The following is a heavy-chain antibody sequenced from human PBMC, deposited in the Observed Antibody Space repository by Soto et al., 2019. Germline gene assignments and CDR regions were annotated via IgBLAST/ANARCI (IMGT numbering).Heavy chain of an antibody. J-gene: IGHJ4*02. V-gene: IGHV3-23*01. Sequence: GGSLRLGFAASRFTFSDYAITWVRQAPGKWLESVSGIYVNCAGIQYADSVMGSFTNSRDNSKNTLYLKMNSLRAEDTDVYYCAKDVISGDGFWLMDHWGQGTLVTVSS. CDR2: IYVNCAGI. CDR3: AKDVISGDGFWLMDH. D-gene: IGHD2-21*02. CDR1: RFTFSDYA.